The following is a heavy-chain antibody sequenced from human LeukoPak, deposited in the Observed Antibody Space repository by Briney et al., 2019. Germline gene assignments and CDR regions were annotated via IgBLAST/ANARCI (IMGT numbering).Heavy chain of an antibody. CDR3: ARVGYVAAFDI. Sequence: GGSLRLSCAASGFTFSSYWMSWVRQAQGKGVEWVAKIKKDGSEKYYVDSVKGGLTISRDKEKNSLYLQMNSLRAEDTAVYYCARVGYVAAFDIWGQGTMVTVSS. CDR2: IKKDGSEK. J-gene: IGHJ3*02. V-gene: IGHV3-7*01. CDR1: GFTFSSYW. D-gene: IGHD5-12*01.